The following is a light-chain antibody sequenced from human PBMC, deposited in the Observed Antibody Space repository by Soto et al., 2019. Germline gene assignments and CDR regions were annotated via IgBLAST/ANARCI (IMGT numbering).Light chain of an antibody. CDR3: QSYDSSQV. Sequence: QSAPTQPPSVSGAPGQRVTISCTGSSSNIGAGYDVHWYQQLPGTAPKLLIYGNSNRPSGVPDRFSGSKSGTSASLAITGLQAEDEADYYCQSYDSSQVFGTGTKPPS. V-gene: IGLV1-40*01. J-gene: IGLJ1*01. CDR2: GNS. CDR1: SSNIGAGYD.